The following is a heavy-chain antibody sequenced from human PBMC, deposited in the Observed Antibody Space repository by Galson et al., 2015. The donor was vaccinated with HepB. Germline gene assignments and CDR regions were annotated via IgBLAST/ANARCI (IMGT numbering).Heavy chain of an antibody. CDR3: ARQRGTYDNPSRFDP. Sequence: SLRLSCAASGFTFSTYAMHWVRQAPGKGLEWVAVISYDANNKYYEDSVKGRFTISRDNSKNTLFLQMNSLIPEDTAVYFCARQRGTYDNPSRFDPWGQGTLVTVSS. J-gene: IGHJ5*02. D-gene: IGHD3-22*01. V-gene: IGHV3-30*04. CDR2: ISYDANNK. CDR1: GFTFSTYA.